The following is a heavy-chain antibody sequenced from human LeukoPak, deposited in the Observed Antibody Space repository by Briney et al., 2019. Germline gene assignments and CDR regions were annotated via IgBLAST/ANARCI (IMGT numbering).Heavy chain of an antibody. CDR1: GGSISSYY. CDR3: ARDTLLYCSSTSCHTFDY. J-gene: IGHJ4*02. D-gene: IGHD2-2*01. V-gene: IGHV4-59*12. Sequence: SETLSLTCTVSGGSISSYYWSWLRQPPGKGLEGIGYIYYSGSTNYNPSLKSRVTISVDTSKNQFSLKLSSVTAADTAVYYCARDTLLYCSSTSCHTFDYWGQGTLVTVSS. CDR2: IYYSGST.